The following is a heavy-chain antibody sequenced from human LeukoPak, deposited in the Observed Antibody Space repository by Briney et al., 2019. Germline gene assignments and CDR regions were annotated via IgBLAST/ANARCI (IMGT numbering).Heavy chain of an antibody. J-gene: IGHJ2*01. CDR3: ARDIGQLVYWYFDL. D-gene: IGHD6-13*01. Sequence: GGSLRLSCAASGFTFSSYGMHWVRQAPGKGLEWVAVISYDGSNKYYADSVKGRFTISRDNSKNTLYLQMNSLRAEDTAVYYCARDIGQLVYWYFDLWGRGTLVTVSS. CDR2: ISYDGSNK. CDR1: GFTFSSYG. V-gene: IGHV3-30*03.